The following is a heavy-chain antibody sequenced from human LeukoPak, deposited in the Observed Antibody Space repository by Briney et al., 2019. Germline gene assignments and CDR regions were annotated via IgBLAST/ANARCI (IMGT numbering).Heavy chain of an antibody. CDR3: AKDMVWGWFFDL. D-gene: IGHD7-27*01. CDR1: GFKFADYA. J-gene: IGHJ2*01. V-gene: IGHV3-43*02. Sequence: GGSLRLSCAASGFKFADYAMHWVRQIPGGGLEWVSLTSGDGGTTYFADSVKGRFTISRDNSKTTLYLQMNSLRTEDTAFSYCAKDMVWGWFFDLWGRGTLVTVSS. CDR2: TSGDGGTT.